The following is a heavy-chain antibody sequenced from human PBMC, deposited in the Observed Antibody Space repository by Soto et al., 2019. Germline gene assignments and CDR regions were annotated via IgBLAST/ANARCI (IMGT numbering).Heavy chain of an antibody. CDR2: IDPVDSYA. D-gene: IGHD6-13*01. CDR3: ARIESIARNWFDP. CDR1: GFSFTSYW. Sequence: GESLKISCKGSGFSFTSYWISWVRQMPGKGLEWMGNIDPVDSYANYSPSFQGHVTFSVDTSISTAYLQWSSLKASDTAMYFCARIESIARNWFDPWGQGTLVTVSS. V-gene: IGHV5-10-1*01. J-gene: IGHJ5*02.